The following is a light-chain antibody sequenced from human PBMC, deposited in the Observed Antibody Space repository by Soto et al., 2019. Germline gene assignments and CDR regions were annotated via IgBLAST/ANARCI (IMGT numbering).Light chain of an antibody. CDR3: QQCGGSPQT. J-gene: IGKJ1*01. V-gene: IGKV3-20*01. CDR1: QSVTNNF. CDR2: GAS. Sequence: EIVLTQSPGTLSLSPGEGATLSCRASQSVTNNFLAWYQQKPGQAPRLLIYGASNRAAGIPDRFSGSGSGTDFTLTINRLEPEDFAVYYCQQCGGSPQTFGQGTKVEVK.